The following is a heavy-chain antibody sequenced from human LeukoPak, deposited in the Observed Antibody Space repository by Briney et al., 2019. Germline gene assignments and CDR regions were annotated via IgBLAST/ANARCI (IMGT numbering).Heavy chain of an antibody. CDR3: AKKPQGGGANWFDP. D-gene: IGHD3-16*01. Sequence: GGSLRLSCVASGLTFSNYAMSWVRQAPGKGLEWVSGISGSTISTFYADSVKGRFTISRDNSKNTLYLQMNSLRAEDTALYYCAKKPQGGGANWFDPWGQGTLVTVSS. CDR1: GLTFSNYA. CDR2: ISGSTIST. V-gene: IGHV3-23*01. J-gene: IGHJ5*02.